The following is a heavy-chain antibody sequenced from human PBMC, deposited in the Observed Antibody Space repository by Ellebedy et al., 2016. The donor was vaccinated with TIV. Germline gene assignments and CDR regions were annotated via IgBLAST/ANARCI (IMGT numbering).Heavy chain of an antibody. CDR2: IRLDGSDK. J-gene: IGHJ3*02. V-gene: IGHV3-7*01. CDR3: ATDGSYGDYLSPTHAFVI. D-gene: IGHD4-17*01. CDR1: GFSFSSYW. Sequence: GGSLRLSCAASGFSFSSYWMSWVRQAPGKGLEWVANIRLDGSDKYYVDSVKGRFTVSRDNAKNSLYLQITSLRADDTAVYYCATDGSYGDYLSPTHAFVIWGQGSMVTVSS.